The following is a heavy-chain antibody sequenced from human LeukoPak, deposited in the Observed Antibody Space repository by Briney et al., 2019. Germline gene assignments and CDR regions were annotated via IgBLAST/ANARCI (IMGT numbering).Heavy chain of an antibody. CDR3: ARDVGVLYYYYYMDV. CDR1: GYSISSGYY. V-gene: IGHV4-38-2*02. J-gene: IGHJ6*03. D-gene: IGHD3-10*01. CDR2: IYHSGST. Sequence: SETLSLTCTVSGYSISSGYYWGWIRQPPGKGLEWIGSIYHSGSTYYNPSLMSRVTISVDTSKNQFSLKLSSVTAADTAVYYCARDVGVLYYYYYMDVWGKGTTVTVSS.